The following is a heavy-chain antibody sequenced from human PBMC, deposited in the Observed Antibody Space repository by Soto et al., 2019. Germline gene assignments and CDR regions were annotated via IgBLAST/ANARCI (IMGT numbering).Heavy chain of an antibody. D-gene: IGHD2-2*01. J-gene: IGHJ4*02. Sequence: EVQLLESGGGSVQPGGSLRLSCAASGFTFSSYAMSWVRQAPGKGLEWVSAISGSGGSTYYADSVKGRFTISRDNSKNTLYLQMNSLRAEDTAVYYCAKGRGRYCSSTSCYFDYWGQGTLVTVSS. CDR3: AKGRGRYCSSTSCYFDY. V-gene: IGHV3-23*01. CDR2: ISGSGGST. CDR1: GFTFSSYA.